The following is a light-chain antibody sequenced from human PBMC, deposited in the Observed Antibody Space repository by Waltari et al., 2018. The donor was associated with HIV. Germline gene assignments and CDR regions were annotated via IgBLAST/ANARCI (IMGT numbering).Light chain of an antibody. CDR2: ATS. V-gene: IGKV1-39*01. J-gene: IGKJ2*01. Sequence: DIQMTQSPSSLSASVGDRVTITCRARQTIKSFLNWYQQKPGKAPNLLIYATSTLHGGVPSRFTGSGSGTAFTLTISSLRPEDFATYYCQQSYNTPYTFGQGTKLEIK. CDR3: QQSYNTPYT. CDR1: QTIKSF.